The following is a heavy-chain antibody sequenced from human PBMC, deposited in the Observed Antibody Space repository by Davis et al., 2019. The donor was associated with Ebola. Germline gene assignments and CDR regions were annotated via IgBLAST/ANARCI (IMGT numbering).Heavy chain of an antibody. CDR2: ISAYNGNT. V-gene: IGHV1-18*01. Sequence: AASVKVSCKASGYTFTSYGISWVRQAPGQGLEWMGWISAYNGNTNYAQKLQGRVTMTTDTSTSTAYMELSSVRYEDTAVYYCAREDGYNYYFDYWGQGTLVTVSS. D-gene: IGHD5-24*01. CDR1: GYTFTSYG. CDR3: AREDGYNYYFDY. J-gene: IGHJ4*02.